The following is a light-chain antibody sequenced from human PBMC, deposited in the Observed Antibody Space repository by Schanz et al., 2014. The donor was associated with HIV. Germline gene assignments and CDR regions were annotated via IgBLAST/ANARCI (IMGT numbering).Light chain of an antibody. V-gene: IGKV3D-20*02. Sequence: VMRQSPATLSVSPGGRATLSCRASQSLNRNLAWYQQKPGQAPRLLIYGASSRATGIPDRFSGSGSGTDFTLTISRLEPEDFAVYYCQQRSNWPLTFGGGTKVEIK. CDR3: QQRSNWPLT. CDR2: GAS. J-gene: IGKJ4*01. CDR1: QSLNRN.